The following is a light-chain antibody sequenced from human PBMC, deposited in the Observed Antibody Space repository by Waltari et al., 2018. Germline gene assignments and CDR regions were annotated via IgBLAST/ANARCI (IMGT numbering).Light chain of an antibody. J-gene: IGKJ2*01. CDR2: KTS. Sequence: IQLTQSPSSLAASVGDRVTLTCRASQDIGGYLNWYQQQPGRAPKLLIYKTSLLRTGVPSRFSGGASRTDYTLTITNLQPEDIATYYCQYYDNLPMFTFGPGTKVEIK. CDR3: QYYDNLPMFT. CDR1: QDIGGY. V-gene: IGKV1-33*01.